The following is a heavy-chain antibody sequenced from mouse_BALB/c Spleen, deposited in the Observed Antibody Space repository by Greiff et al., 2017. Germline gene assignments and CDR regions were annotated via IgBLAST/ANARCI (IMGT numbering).Heavy chain of an antibody. CDR3: AREDYDVLAY. CDR1: GYSITSGYY. Sequence: EVQLQESGPGLVKPSQSLSLTCSVTGYSITSGYYWNWIRQFPGNKLEWMGYISYDGSNNYNPSLKNRISITRDTSKNQFFLKLNSVTTEDTATYYCAREDYDVLAYWGQGTLVTVSA. CDR2: ISYDGSN. J-gene: IGHJ3*01. V-gene: IGHV3-6*02. D-gene: IGHD2-4*01.